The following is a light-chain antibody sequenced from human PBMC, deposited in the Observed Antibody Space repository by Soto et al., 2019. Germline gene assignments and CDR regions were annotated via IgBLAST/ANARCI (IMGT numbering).Light chain of an antibody. V-gene: IGKV1-33*01. CDR2: DAS. CDR1: QDISNY. Sequence: DIQMTQSPSSLSASVGDRVTITCQARQDISNYLNWYQQKPGKAPKLLIYDASNLETGVPSRFSGSGSGTEFTYSINSLQAEDVATYYCHQYDNLPTIGGGTNVEIK. CDR3: HQYDNLPT. J-gene: IGKJ4*01.